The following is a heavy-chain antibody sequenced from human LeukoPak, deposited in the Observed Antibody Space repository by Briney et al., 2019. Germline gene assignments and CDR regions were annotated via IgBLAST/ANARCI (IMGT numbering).Heavy chain of an antibody. CDR1: GFILSNYG. D-gene: IGHD3-3*01. CDR3: ARDLFPYYDFWSGSLPYFDY. V-gene: IGHV3-30*03. CDR2: ISNDGSTK. J-gene: IGHJ4*02. Sequence: GGSLRLSCAASGFILSNYGVHWVRQAPGKGLEWVAVISNDGSTKFYTDPVKGRFTISRDNSKNTLYLQMNSLRAEDTAVYYCARDLFPYYDFWSGSLPYFDYWGQGTLVTDSS.